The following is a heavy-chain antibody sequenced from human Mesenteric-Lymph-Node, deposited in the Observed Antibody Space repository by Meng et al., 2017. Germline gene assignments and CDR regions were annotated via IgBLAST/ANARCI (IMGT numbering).Heavy chain of an antibody. CDR1: GYTFTSYG. V-gene: IGHV1-18*01. D-gene: IGHD2-21*02. CDR2: ISAYNGNT. CDR3: ARATTYTPIAYCGGDCYSGSDY. Sequence: QVQLLESGAWVKKPGASVKVSCKASGYTFTSYGISWVRQAPGQGLEWMGWISAYNGNTNYAQKLQGRVTMTTDTSTSTAYMELRSLRSDDTAVYYCARATTYTPIAYCGGDCYSGSDYWGQGTLVTVSS. J-gene: IGHJ4*02.